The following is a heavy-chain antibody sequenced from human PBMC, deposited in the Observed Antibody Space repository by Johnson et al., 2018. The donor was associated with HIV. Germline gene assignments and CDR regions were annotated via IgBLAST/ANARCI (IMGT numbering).Heavy chain of an antibody. Sequence: VQLVESGVGVVQPGRSLRLSCAASGFTFSSYAMHWVRQAPGKGLEWVAVISYDGSNKYYADSVKGRFTISRDDSKNTLYLQMNSLKTEDTAVYYCTTEWWSYAFDIWGQGTMVTVSP. D-gene: IGHD2-15*01. CDR2: ISYDGSNK. J-gene: IGHJ3*02. V-gene: IGHV3-30-3*01. CDR1: GFTFSSYA. CDR3: TTEWWSYAFDI.